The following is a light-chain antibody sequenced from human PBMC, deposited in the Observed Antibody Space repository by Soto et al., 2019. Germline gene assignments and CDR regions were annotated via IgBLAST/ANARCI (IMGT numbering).Light chain of an antibody. Sequence: EIVLTKSPGTLSLSPGERATLSCRASQSINSRYLAWYQQKPGQAPRLLIYGASSRATGIPDRFSSSGSGTDFTLTISRLEPEDFAVYYCQQFGSSPGFTFGPGTMVDIK. CDR3: QQFGSSPGFT. CDR2: GAS. J-gene: IGKJ3*01. CDR1: QSINSRY. V-gene: IGKV3-20*01.